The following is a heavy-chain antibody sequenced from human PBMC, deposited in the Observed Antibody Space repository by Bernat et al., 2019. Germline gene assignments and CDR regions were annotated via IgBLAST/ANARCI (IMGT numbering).Heavy chain of an antibody. CDR2: ISYHGSNK. D-gene: IGHD2-21*01. CDR1: GCSFSSYG. Sequence: QVQLVESGGGVVQPGRSLRLSCAASGCSFSSYGMHWVRQAPGKGLEGVAIISYHGSNKYYADSVKGRFTISRDNSKNTLYLQMNSLRAEDTAVYYCAKGEKSFPDIDYWGQGTLVTVSS. CDR3: AKGEKSFPDIDY. V-gene: IGHV3-30*18. J-gene: IGHJ4*02.